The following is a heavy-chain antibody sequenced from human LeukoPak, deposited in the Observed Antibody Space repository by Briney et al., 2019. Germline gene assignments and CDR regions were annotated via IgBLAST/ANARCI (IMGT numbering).Heavy chain of an antibody. J-gene: IGHJ6*03. D-gene: IGHD6-13*01. V-gene: IGHV3-23*01. Sequence: GGTLRLSCAASGFTLSNYGMSWVRQAPGKGLEWVSAISGSGGSTYYADSVKGRFTISRDNSKNTLYLQMNSLRAEDTAVYYCARAGYSSSWYLSGYYYYYMDVWGKGTTVTISS. CDR2: ISGSGGST. CDR3: ARAGYSSSWYLSGYYYYYMDV. CDR1: GFTLSNYG.